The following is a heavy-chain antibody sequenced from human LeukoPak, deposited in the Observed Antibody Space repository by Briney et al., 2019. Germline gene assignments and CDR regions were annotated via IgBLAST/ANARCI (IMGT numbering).Heavy chain of an antibody. CDR1: GASISSYY. D-gene: IGHD6-19*01. Sequence: SETLSLTCTVSGASISSYYWSWIRQPAGKGLEWIGRIYTSGSTNYNPSLKSRVTMSVDTSRNQFSLSLSSVTAADTAVYFCARVTGSSGWLFDYWGQGTLVTASS. CDR3: ARVTGSSGWLFDY. CDR2: IYTSGST. J-gene: IGHJ4*02. V-gene: IGHV4-4*07.